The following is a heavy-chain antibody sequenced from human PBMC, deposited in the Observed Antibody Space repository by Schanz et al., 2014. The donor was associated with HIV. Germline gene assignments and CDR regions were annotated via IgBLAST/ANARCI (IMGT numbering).Heavy chain of an antibody. V-gene: IGHV3-33*06. Sequence: QLVESGGGLVQPGRSLRLSCAASGFTFSSSGMHWVRQAPGKGLEWVAAMWYDESHKGYADSVKGRFTISRDNSKNTLYLQMNSLRVEDTAVYYCANEEVPNDYWGQGTLVTVSS. J-gene: IGHJ4*02. CDR1: GFTFSSSG. CDR3: ANEEVPNDY. CDR2: MWYDESHK.